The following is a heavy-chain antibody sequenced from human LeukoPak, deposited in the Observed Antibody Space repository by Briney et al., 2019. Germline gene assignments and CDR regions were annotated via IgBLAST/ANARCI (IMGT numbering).Heavy chain of an antibody. V-gene: IGHV1-8*01. CDR1: GYTFTSHD. CDR3: ARDRSRRSSSPDAFDV. D-gene: IGHD6-6*01. J-gene: IGHJ3*01. CDR2: MNPNSGNT. Sequence: GASVKVSCKASGYTFTSHDINWVRQATGQGLEWMGWMNPNSGNTGYAQKFQGRVTMTRNTSISTAYMELSSLRSEDTAVYYCARDRSRRSSSPDAFDVWGQGTMVTVSS.